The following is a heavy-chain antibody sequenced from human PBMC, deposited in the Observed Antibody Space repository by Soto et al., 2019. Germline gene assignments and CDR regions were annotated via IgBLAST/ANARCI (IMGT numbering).Heavy chain of an antibody. J-gene: IGHJ4*02. CDR3: AHSGEDRIQLWFDY. Sequence: QITLKESGPTLVKPTQTLTLTCTFSGFSLSTSGVGVGWIRQPPGKALEWLALIYWDDDKRYSPSLKSRLTTXKXTXTNQVVLNMTNMDPVDTATYYCAHSGEDRIQLWFDYCGQGTLVTVSS. V-gene: IGHV2-5*02. CDR1: GFSLSTSGVG. D-gene: IGHD5-18*01. CDR2: IYWDDDK.